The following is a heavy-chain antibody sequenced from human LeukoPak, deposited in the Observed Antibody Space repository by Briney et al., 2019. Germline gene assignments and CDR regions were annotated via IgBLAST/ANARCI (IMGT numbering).Heavy chain of an antibody. Sequence: SASLSLTCPVSGGSIDSSRYYWGWIRQPPGKGLAWIGTIYYSGSTYYNPSLKSRVTISVDTSKNQFSLKLSSVTASDTAVYYFARRFYSTTCYDYGGQGTLVTVSS. CDR3: ARRFYSTTCYDY. CDR2: IYYSGST. D-gene: IGHD2-2*01. J-gene: IGHJ4*02. CDR1: GGSIDSSRYY. V-gene: IGHV4-39*01.